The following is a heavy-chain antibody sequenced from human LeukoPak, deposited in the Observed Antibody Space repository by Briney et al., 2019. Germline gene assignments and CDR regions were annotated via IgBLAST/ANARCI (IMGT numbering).Heavy chain of an antibody. CDR1: GGSISSSSYY. D-gene: IGHD3-16*01. V-gene: IGHV4-39*01. Sequence: PSETLSLTCTVSGGSISSSSYYWGWIRQPPGKGLEWIGSIYYSGSTYYNPSLKSRVTISVDTSKNQFSLKLSSVTAADTAVYYCVAYGSGDYYYYYGMDVWGQGTTVTVSS. J-gene: IGHJ6*02. CDR2: IYYSGST. CDR3: VAYGSGDYYYYYGMDV.